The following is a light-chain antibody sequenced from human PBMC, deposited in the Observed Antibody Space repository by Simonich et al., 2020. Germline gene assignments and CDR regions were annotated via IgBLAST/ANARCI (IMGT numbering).Light chain of an antibody. Sequence: EIVLTQSPGTLSLSPGERATLSCRASQSVSSSYIAWYQQKPGQAPRLLLYGASSRATGIPDRFSGSGSGTEFTLTIRRLEPEDFAVYYCQQYGSSPLTFGGGTKVEIK. CDR3: QQYGSSPLT. CDR2: GAS. V-gene: IGKV3-20*01. J-gene: IGKJ4*01. CDR1: QSVSSSY.